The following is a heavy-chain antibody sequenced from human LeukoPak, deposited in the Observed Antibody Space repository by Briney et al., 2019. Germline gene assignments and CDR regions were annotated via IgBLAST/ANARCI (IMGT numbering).Heavy chain of an antibody. Sequence: GGSLRLSCAASGFTFSSYAMSWVREAPGKGLEWVSSLRGNGGSTEYVDSVRGRFVISRDNSRNTLYLQMNSLRAEDTAVYYCAKSVTAAGTYAFDIWGQGTVVTVSS. V-gene: IGHV3-23*01. D-gene: IGHD6-13*01. CDR2: LRGNGGST. J-gene: IGHJ3*02. CDR1: GFTFSSYA. CDR3: AKSVTAAGTYAFDI.